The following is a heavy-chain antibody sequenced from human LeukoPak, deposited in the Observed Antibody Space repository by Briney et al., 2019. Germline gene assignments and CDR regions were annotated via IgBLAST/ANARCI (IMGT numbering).Heavy chain of an antibody. D-gene: IGHD3-9*01. J-gene: IGHJ1*01. CDR2: IIPILGIA. Sequence: ASVKVSCKASGGTFSSYAISWVRQAPGQGLEWMGRIIPILGIANYAQKFQGRVTITADKYTSTAYMELSGLRSEGTAVYYCATGVLRYFAWLLPSWGQGTMVTVSS. CDR3: ATGVLRYFAWLLPS. V-gene: IGHV1-69*04. CDR1: GGTFSSYA.